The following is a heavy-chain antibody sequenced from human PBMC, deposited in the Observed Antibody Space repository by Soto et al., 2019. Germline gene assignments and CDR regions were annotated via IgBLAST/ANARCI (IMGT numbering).Heavy chain of an antibody. Sequence: QVQLVESGGGVVQPGGSLSLSCATSGFPFTSFTLHWVRQAPGKGLERIAVMSYDGARTDYSDAVKGRFTIYRDTSKNTSYLEMNKVRPANTAMYYCATGLPYGDPNWFDPWGQGSLATVSA. CDR3: ATGLPYGDPNWFDP. CDR2: MSYDGART. CDR1: GFPFTSFT. J-gene: IGHJ5*02. V-gene: IGHV3-30-3*02. D-gene: IGHD4-17*01.